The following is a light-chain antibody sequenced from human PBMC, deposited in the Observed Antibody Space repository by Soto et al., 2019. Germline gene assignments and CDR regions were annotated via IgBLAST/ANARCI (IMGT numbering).Light chain of an antibody. V-gene: IGLV2-23*01. CDR2: EGS. Sequence: QSVLTQPASVSGSPGQSITISCTGTSSDVGSFNLVSWYQHHPGKIPRLIIYEGSRRPSGVSDRFSASKSGNAASLTISGLQAEDEADYYCSSYATDSSYDCGTGTKVTVL. CDR1: SSDVGSFNL. J-gene: IGLJ1*01. CDR3: SSYATDSSYD.